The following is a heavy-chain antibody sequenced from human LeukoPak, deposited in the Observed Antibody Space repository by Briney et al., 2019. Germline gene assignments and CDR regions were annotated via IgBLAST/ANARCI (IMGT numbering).Heavy chain of an antibody. CDR3: ATVGVGATQDYYYYGMDV. J-gene: IGHJ6*02. CDR2: FDPDDGET. D-gene: IGHD1-26*01. CDR1: GYTLTELS. V-gene: IGHV1-24*01. Sequence: APVKVSCKVSGYTLTELSMHWVRQAPGKGLEWMGGFDPDDGETVYAQKFQGRVTMTEDTSTDTAYMELSSLRSEDTAVYYCATVGVGATQDYYYYGMDVWGQGTTVTVSS.